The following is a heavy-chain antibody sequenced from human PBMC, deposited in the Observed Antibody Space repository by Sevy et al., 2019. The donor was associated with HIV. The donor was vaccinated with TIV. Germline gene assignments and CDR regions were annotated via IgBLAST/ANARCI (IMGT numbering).Heavy chain of an antibody. J-gene: IGHJ6*02. CDR1: GFTVSSYG. D-gene: IGHD3-10*01. CDR3: ARDRRTMVRGVIRPAGYYYYGMDV. CDR2: IWYDGSNQ. V-gene: IGHV3-33*01. Sequence: GGSLRLSCAASGFTVSSYGMHWVRQAPGKGLEWVAVIWYDGSNQYYADSVKGRFTISRDNSKNTLYLQMNSLRAEDTAMYYCARDRRTMVRGVIRPAGYYYYGMDVWGQGTTVTVSS.